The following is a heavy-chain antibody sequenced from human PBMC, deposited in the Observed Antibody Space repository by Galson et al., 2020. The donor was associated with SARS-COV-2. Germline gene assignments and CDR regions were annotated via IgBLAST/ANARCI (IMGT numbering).Heavy chain of an antibody. Sequence: SETLSLTCTVSGGSISSSSYYWSWLRQPAGKGLEWIGRIYISERTNYNPSLKSRVTISADPSKNQFSLRLTSVTAADPAVYYCARESRWELYFDYWGQGSLVTVSS. D-gene: IGHD1-26*01. CDR2: IYISERT. CDR1: GGSISSSSYY. J-gene: IGHJ4*02. V-gene: IGHV4-61*02. CDR3: ARESRWELYFDY.